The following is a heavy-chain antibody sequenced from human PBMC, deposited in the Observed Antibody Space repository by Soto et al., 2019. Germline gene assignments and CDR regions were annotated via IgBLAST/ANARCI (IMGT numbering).Heavy chain of an antibody. Sequence: GASVKVSCKASGCTFTSYDINWVRQATGQGLEWMGWMNPNSGNTGYAQKFQGRVTMTRNTSISTAYMELSSLRSEDTAVYYCAIGPPGGYYDFWSGPHKAGEHNWFDPWGQGTLVTVSS. D-gene: IGHD3-3*01. CDR2: MNPNSGNT. V-gene: IGHV1-8*01. CDR3: AIGPPGGYYDFWSGPHKAGEHNWFDP. J-gene: IGHJ5*02. CDR1: GCTFTSYD.